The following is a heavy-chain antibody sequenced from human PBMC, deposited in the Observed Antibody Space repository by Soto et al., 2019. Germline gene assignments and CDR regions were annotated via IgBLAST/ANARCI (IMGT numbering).Heavy chain of an antibody. CDR3: ARDLRYCTNGVCFHKGMDV. J-gene: IGHJ6*02. CDR2: IIPIFGTA. Sequence: ASVKLSCKASGVTLSSYAISWVRQATGQGLEWMGGIIPIFGTANYAQKFQGRVTITADESTSTAYMELSSLRSEDTAVYYCARDLRYCTNGVCFHKGMDVWGQGTTVTVSS. CDR1: GVTLSSYA. D-gene: IGHD2-8*01. V-gene: IGHV1-69*13.